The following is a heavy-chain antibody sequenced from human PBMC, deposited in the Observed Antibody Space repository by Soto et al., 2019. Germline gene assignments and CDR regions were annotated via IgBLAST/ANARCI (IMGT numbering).Heavy chain of an antibody. CDR1: GFTFSSYG. J-gene: IGHJ4*02. V-gene: IGHV3-30*18. CDR3: AKDPRLDILTGPFDY. CDR2: ISYDGSNK. D-gene: IGHD3-9*01. Sequence: QVQLVESGGGVVQPGRSLRLSCAASGFTFSSYGMPWVRQAPGKGLEWVAVISYDGSNKYYADSVKGRFTISRDNSKNTVYLQMNSLRAEDTAVYYCAKDPRLDILTGPFDYWGQGTLVTVSS.